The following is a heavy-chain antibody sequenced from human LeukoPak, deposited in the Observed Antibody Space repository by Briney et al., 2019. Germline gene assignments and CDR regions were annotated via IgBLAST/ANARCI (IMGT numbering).Heavy chain of an antibody. CDR1: GFTFSNYG. CDR2: IWYDGSNK. V-gene: IGHV3-33*01. J-gene: IGHJ4*02. CDR3: ARDLPTSVWDSSGYHPPDY. D-gene: IGHD3-22*01. Sequence: GGSLRLSCAASGFTFSNYGMHWVRQAPGKGLEWVAVIWYDGSNKYYADSVKGRFTISRDNSKNTLYLQKNSLRAEDTAVYYCARDLPTSVWDSSGYHPPDYWGQGTLVTVSS.